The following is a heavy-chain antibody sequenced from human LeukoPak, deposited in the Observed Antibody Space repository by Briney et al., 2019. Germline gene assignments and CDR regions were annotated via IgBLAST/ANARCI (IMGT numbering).Heavy chain of an antibody. CDR2: FSGSGGTT. J-gene: IGHJ6*03. CDR3: ANGNRCTSPNCLGYYYFYMDV. D-gene: IGHD2-8*01. CDR1: VFTFSSYA. Sequence: GGSLRLSCAASVFTFSSYAMNWVRQAPGRGLEWVSGFSGSGGTTYYADSVKGRFTISRDNSKNTLYLQMNSLRAEDTAVYYCANGNRCTSPNCLGYYYFYMDVWGKGTTVTVSS. V-gene: IGHV3-23*01.